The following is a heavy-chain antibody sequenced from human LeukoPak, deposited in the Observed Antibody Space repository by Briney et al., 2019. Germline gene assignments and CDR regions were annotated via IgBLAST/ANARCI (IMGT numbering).Heavy chain of an antibody. Sequence: ASVKLSCKASGYTFTSYDINWVRQATGQGLEWMGWMNPNSGNTGYAQKFQGRVTMTRNTSKSTAYMELSSLRSEDTAVYYCARTGPGVVVAATQDWWFDPWGQGTLVTVSS. V-gene: IGHV1-8*01. CDR1: GYTFTSYD. D-gene: IGHD2-15*01. CDR3: ARTGPGVVVAATQDWWFDP. J-gene: IGHJ5*02. CDR2: MNPNSGNT.